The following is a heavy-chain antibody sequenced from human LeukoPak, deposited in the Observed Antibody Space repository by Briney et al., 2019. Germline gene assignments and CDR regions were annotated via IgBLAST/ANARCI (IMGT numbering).Heavy chain of an antibody. CDR2: INPNSGGT. CDR3: ARDYVRYCSGGSCYGY. V-gene: IGHV1-2*02. CDR1: GYTFTGYY. Sequence: ASVKVSCKASGYTFTGYYMHWLRQAPGQGLEWMGWINPNSGGTNYAQKFQGRVTMTRDTSISTAYMELSRLRSDDTAVYYCARDYVRYCSGGSCYGYWGQGTLVTVSS. J-gene: IGHJ4*02. D-gene: IGHD2-15*01.